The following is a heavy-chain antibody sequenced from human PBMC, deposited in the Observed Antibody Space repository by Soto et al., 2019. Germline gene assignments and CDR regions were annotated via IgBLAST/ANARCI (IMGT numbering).Heavy chain of an antibody. D-gene: IGHD2-15*01. J-gene: IGHJ4*02. CDR1: GGSISSSSYY. Sequence: SDTLFLTCTVSGGSISSSSYYWGWIRQPPGKGLEWIGSIYYSGNTYYTPSLKSRVTISVDTSKNQFSLKLSSVTAADTAVYYCAREGGRYCTGGSCQVDYWGQGTPVTVSS. CDR2: IYYSGNT. V-gene: IGHV4-39*02. CDR3: AREGGRYCTGGSCQVDY.